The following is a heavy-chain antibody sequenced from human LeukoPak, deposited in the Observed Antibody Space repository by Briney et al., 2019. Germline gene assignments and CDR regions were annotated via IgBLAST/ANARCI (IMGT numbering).Heavy chain of an antibody. CDR3: ARERSVGLGTSYYHYGVDV. J-gene: IGHJ6*02. Sequence: PSETLSLTCTVSGASISSSGSYWTWIRQHPGKGLEWIAYIYYTGSIYYNPSLKSRVTMSVDTSKNQFSLKLNSVTAADTAVYYCARERSVGLGTSYYHYGVDVWGQGTSVTVSS. CDR2: IYYTGSI. D-gene: IGHD1-7*01. CDR1: GASISSSGSY. V-gene: IGHV4-31*03.